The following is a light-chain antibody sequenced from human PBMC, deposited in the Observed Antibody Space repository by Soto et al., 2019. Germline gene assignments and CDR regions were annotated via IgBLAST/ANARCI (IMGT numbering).Light chain of an antibody. J-gene: IGKJ5*01. CDR2: GAS. Sequence: EILLTQSPDTLSLSPGERATLSCRAAQSVGTRLAWYQHKTGQAPRLLISGASSRATGIPDRFTGSGSETSFTLTINRLEPEDFALYYCQHYQSGHPITFGQGTRLEIK. CDR1: QSVGTR. CDR3: QHYQSGHPIT. V-gene: IGKV3-20*01.